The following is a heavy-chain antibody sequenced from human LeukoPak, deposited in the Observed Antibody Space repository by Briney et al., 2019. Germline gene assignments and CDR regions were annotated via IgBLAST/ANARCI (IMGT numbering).Heavy chain of an antibody. V-gene: IGHV1-18*01. CDR2: ISAYNGNT. J-gene: IGHJ5*02. CDR3: ARAGYGDSDSGGRFDP. CDR1: GYTFTSYG. D-gene: IGHD4-17*01. Sequence: ASVKVSCKASGYTFTSYGISWVRPAPGQGLEWMGWISAYNGNTNYAQKLQGRVTMTTDTSTSTAYMELRSLRSDDTAVYYCARAGYGDSDSGGRFDPWGQGTLVTVSS.